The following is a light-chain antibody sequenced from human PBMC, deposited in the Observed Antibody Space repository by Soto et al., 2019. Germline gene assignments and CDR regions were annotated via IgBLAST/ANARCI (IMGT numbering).Light chain of an antibody. CDR3: QQDYNLPLIT. V-gene: IGKV3D-7*01. Sequence: EILLAQDPGTLSFSPGERAPLSCRARQTVPGDYLAWFQHKAGQTPRLLIYGASTRATGIPARFSGSGSGTDFTLTISSLQPEDFAVYYCQQDYNLPLITFGQGTRLEIK. CDR1: QTVPGDY. CDR2: GAS. J-gene: IGKJ5*01.